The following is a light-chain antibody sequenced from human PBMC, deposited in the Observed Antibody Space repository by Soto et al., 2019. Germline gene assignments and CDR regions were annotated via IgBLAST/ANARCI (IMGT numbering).Light chain of an antibody. J-gene: IGKJ1*01. Sequence: IVLTHSPGTLSCSAGEIATLACRASETVTIASLAWYQQKPGQAPRLLIYGASSRATGIPDRFSGSGSGTDFTLTISRLEPEDFAVYYCQQYGSSPRTFGQGTKVDIK. CDR1: ETVTIAS. V-gene: IGKV3-20*01. CDR3: QQYGSSPRT. CDR2: GAS.